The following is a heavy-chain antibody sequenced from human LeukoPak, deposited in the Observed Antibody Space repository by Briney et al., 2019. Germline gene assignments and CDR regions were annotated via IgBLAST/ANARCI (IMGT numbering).Heavy chain of an antibody. V-gene: IGHV3-48*01. CDR3: ARVMGPHSSGWYGGVDY. CDR2: ISSSSSTI. J-gene: IGHJ4*02. D-gene: IGHD6-19*01. Sequence: GGSLRLSCAASGFTFSSYSMNWVRQAPGKGLEWVSYISSSSSTIYYADSVKGRFTISRDNAKNSLYLQMNSLRAEDTAVYYCARVMGPHSSGWYGGVDYWGQGTLVTVSS. CDR1: GFTFSSYS.